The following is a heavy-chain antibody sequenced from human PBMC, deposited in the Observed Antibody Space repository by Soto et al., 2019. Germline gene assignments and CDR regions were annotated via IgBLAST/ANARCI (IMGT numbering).Heavy chain of an antibody. CDR2: ISGSGGST. CDR3: AKWGGYCSGGSCPPYYYYGMDV. V-gene: IGHV3-23*01. Sequence: PGGSLRLSCAASGFTFSSYAMSWVRQAPGKGLEWVSAISGSGGSTYYADSVKGRFTISRDNSKNTLYLQMNSLRAEDTAVYYCAKWGGYCSGGSCPPYYYYGMDVWGQGTTVTVS. J-gene: IGHJ6*02. D-gene: IGHD2-15*01. CDR1: GFTFSSYA.